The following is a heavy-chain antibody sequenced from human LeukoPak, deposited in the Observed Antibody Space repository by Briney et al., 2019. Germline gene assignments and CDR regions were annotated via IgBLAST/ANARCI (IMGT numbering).Heavy chain of an antibody. Sequence: ASVKVSCKASGYTFTSYGISWVRQAPGRGLEWMGWISAYNGNTNYAQKLQGRVTMTTDTSTSTAYMELRSLRSDDTAVYYCARASPYYYDSSGYHPWGQGTLVTVSS. CDR2: ISAYNGNT. J-gene: IGHJ5*02. CDR1: GYTFTSYG. V-gene: IGHV1-18*01. CDR3: ARASPYYYDSSGYHP. D-gene: IGHD3-22*01.